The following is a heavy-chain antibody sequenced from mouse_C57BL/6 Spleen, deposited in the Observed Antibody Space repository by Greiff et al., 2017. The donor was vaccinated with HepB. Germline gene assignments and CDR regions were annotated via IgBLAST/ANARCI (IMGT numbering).Heavy chain of an antibody. CDR3: ARSRWDGFAY. J-gene: IGHJ3*01. CDR1: GYSFTGYY. Sequence: VQLQQSGPELVKPGASVKISCKASGYSFTGYYMNWVKQSPEKSLEWIGEINPSTGGTTYNQKFKAKATLTVDKSSSTAYMQLKSLTSEDSAVYYCARSRWDGFAYWGQGTLVTVSA. CDR2: INPSTGGT. D-gene: IGHD4-1*01. V-gene: IGHV1-42*01.